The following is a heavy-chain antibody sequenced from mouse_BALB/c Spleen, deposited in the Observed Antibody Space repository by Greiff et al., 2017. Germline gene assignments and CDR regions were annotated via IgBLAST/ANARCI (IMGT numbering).Heavy chain of an antibody. D-gene: IGHD1-1*01. J-gene: IGHJ3*01. CDR3: ARSSYGSSSWFAY. CDR1: GFTFTDYY. Sequence: VKLMESGGGLVQPGGSLRLSCATSGFTFTDYYMSWVRQPPGKALEWLGFIRNKANGYTTEYSASVKGRFTISRDNSQSILYLQMNTLRAEDSATYYCARSSYGSSSWFAYWGQGTLVTVSA. CDR2: IRNKANGYTT. V-gene: IGHV7-3*02.